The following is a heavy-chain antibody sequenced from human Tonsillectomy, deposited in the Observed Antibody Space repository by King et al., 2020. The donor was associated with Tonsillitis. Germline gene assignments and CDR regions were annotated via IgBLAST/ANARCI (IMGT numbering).Heavy chain of an antibody. CDR2: INPDTADT. J-gene: IGHJ4*02. D-gene: IGHD3-9*01. CDR1: GYTFTGHW. V-gene: IGHV1-2*02. Sequence: VQLVQSGAELKKPGASVKVSCKATGYTFTGHWIHWVRQAPGQGLEWIGSINPDTADTHSAQRFQGRVSLTRDTSVSTVYMELSGLRYDDRAVYYCARVPRSLISLHFDFWGQGTLVTVSS. CDR3: ARVPRSLISLHFDF.